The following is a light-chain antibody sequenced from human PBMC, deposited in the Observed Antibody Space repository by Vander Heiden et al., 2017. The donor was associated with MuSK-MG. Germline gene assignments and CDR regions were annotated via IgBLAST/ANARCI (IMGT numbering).Light chain of an antibody. CDR3: NSRDSSGNHSV. CDR1: SLRSYY. V-gene: IGLV3-19*01. J-gene: IGLJ2*01. CDR2: GKN. Sequence: SSELTQDPAVSVALGQTVRITCQGDSLRSYYASCYQQKPGQAPVLVIYGKNNRPSGIPDRFSGSSSGNTASLTITGAQAEDEADYYCNSRDSSGNHSVFGGGTKLTVL.